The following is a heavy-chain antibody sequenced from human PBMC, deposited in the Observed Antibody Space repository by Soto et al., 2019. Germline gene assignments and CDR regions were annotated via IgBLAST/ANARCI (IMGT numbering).Heavy chain of an antibody. D-gene: IGHD3-3*01. CDR3: AKSHEFGVVILYYFDY. CDR1: GFTFSSYA. V-gene: IGHV3-23*01. CDR2: IIGSGGST. J-gene: IGHJ4*02. Sequence: XGSLRLSCAAAGFTFSSYAMSWVRQAPGKGLDWVSAIIGSGGSTYYADSVKGRFTISRDNSKNTLYLQMNSLRAEDTAVYYCAKSHEFGVVILYYFDYWGQGTLVTVSS.